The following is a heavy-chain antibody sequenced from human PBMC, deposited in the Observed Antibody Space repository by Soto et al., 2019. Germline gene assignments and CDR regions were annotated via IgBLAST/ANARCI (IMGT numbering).Heavy chain of an antibody. Sequence: QVQLQESGPGLVKPSETLSLTCTVSGGSISSFYWSWIRQSPGKGLEWFGYISDSGSTDYNHALNSRVTISVDTSKNQFSLKLSSVTGADTAVYYCARGSGSYQALDYWGQGTLVTVSS. CDR3: ARGSGSYQALDY. V-gene: IGHV4-59*01. D-gene: IGHD1-26*01. CDR1: GGSISSFY. J-gene: IGHJ4*02. CDR2: ISDSGST.